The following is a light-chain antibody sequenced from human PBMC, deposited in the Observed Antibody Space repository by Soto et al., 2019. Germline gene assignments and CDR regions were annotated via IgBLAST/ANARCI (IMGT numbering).Light chain of an antibody. CDR2: DAS. J-gene: IGKJ2*01. CDR3: QQYGSSHSYT. CDR1: QSVSSSY. V-gene: IGKV3-20*01. Sequence: EIVLTQSPGTLSLSPGERATLSCRASQSVSSSYLAWYQQKPGNAPRLLIYDASSRATGIPDRFSGSGSGTDLTLTISRLEPEDFAVYYCQQYGSSHSYTFGQGTKLEIK.